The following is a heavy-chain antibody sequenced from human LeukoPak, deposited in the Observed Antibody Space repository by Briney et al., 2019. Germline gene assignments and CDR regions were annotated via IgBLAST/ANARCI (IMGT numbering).Heavy chain of an antibody. J-gene: IGHJ5*02. V-gene: IGHV4-59*01. CDR2: IYYSGNI. D-gene: IGHD3-22*01. CDR3: ARVRDRSLNNWFDP. Sequence: SETLSLTCTVSGGSMSGYYWSWIRQPPGKRLEWIGYIYYSGNINSNPSLKSRVTISVDTSKNQFSLNLSSVTAADTAVYYCARVRDRSLNNWFDPWGQGTLVTVSS. CDR1: GGSMSGYY.